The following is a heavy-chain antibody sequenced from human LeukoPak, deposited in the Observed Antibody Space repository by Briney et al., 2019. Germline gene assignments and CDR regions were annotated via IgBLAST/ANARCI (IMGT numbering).Heavy chain of an antibody. CDR3: AREPSGTYWLDY. J-gene: IGHJ4*02. Sequence: GGSRRLSGAASGFTFSSNYLSWVRQPPGKGLEWVSVIYSAGSTYYADSVKGRFTISRDNSKNTLYLQMNSLRAEDTAVYYCAREPSGTYWLDYWGQGTLVTVSS. CDR1: GFTFSSNY. D-gene: IGHD1-26*01. V-gene: IGHV3-66*02. CDR2: IYSAGST.